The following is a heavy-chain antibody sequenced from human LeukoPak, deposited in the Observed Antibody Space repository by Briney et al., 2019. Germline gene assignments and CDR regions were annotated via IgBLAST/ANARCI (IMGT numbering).Heavy chain of an antibody. J-gene: IGHJ6*02. CDR1: GVSFSGYY. CDR2: INHSGST. V-gene: IGHV4-34*01. CDR3: ARVEVVVVAATVYYYYGMDV. Sequence: KPSETLSLTCAVYGVSFSGYYWSWIRQPPGKGLEWIGEINHSGSTNYNPSLKSRVTISVDTSKNQFSLKLSSVTAADTAVYYCARVEVVVVAATVYYYYGMDVWGQGTTVTVSS. D-gene: IGHD2-15*01.